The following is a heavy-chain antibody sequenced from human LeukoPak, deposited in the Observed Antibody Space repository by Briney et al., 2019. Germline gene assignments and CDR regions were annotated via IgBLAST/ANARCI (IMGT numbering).Heavy chain of an antibody. D-gene: IGHD3-22*01. CDR3: ARGLRRNYYYDSSGYYPPEYFQH. Sequence: SETLSLTCTVSRGSIRTHYWGWIRQPPGKGLEWIGYKSYSGTSYNNPSLETRFTIFIDMSKNQFSLKLRSVTAADTAVYYCARGLRRNYYYDSSGYYPPEYFQHWGQGTLVTVSS. CDR2: KSYSGTS. J-gene: IGHJ1*01. CDR1: RGSIRTHY. V-gene: IGHV4-59*04.